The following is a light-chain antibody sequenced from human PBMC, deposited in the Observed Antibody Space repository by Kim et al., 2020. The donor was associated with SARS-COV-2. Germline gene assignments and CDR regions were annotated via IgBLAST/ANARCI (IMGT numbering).Light chain of an antibody. V-gene: IGLV3-21*04. CDR3: QVWDSATDHPV. CDR2: HDS. Sequence: SYELTQPPSVSVAPGETARITCGTNNLGSKSVHWYQQKSGQAPVMVIYHDSDRPSRIPERFSGSNSGNTATLTIRRVEVGDEADFYCQVWDSATDHPVFGGGTKVTVL. J-gene: IGLJ3*02. CDR1: NLGSKS.